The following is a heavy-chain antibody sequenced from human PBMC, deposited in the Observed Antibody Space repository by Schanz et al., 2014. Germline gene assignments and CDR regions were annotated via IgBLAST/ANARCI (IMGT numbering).Heavy chain of an antibody. V-gene: IGHV3-30*04. Sequence: QVQLVESGGGVVQPGRSLRLSCAASGFTFSSYAVHWVRQAPDKGLVWVAVTSSDGSLKYYADSVKGRFTISRDNSRDRVYLQMTSLRGEDTAVYYCARGGRGGYPGRAFDIGGQGTMVTASS. CDR2: TSSDGSLK. CDR3: ARGGRGGYPGRAFDI. D-gene: IGHD5-12*01. CDR1: GFTFSSYA. J-gene: IGHJ3*02.